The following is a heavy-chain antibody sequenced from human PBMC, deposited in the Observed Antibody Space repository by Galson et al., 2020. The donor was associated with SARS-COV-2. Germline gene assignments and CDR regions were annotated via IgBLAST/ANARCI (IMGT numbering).Heavy chain of an antibody. Sequence: ASVKVSCKASGYTFTSYEINWVRQATGQGLEWMGRMNPNSGDTGYAQKFQGRVTMTRNTSISTAYMELSSLRSEDTAVYYCARGHVGAIGVWGQGTLVTVSS. J-gene: IGHJ4*02. CDR3: ARGHVGAIGV. CDR1: GYTFTSYE. V-gene: IGHV1-8*01. D-gene: IGHD1-26*01. CDR2: MNPNSGDT.